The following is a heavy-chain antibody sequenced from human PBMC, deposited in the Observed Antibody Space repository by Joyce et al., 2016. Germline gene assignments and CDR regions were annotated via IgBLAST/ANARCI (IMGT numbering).Heavy chain of an antibody. CDR2: IYWNDDK. CDR1: GCSLTTPGEG. Sequence: QITLKESGPTLVKPTQSLTLTCSFSGCSLTTPGEGVGWIRQPPGKPLEWLGYIYWNDDKTYTPSLTTRLSINKDTSRSRVVLTMTNMQTEDTGTYYCAHRVNMFRGSVNYFGPWGQGILVTVSS. D-gene: IGHD3-10*01. V-gene: IGHV2-5*01. CDR3: AHRVNMFRGSVNYFGP. J-gene: IGHJ5*02.